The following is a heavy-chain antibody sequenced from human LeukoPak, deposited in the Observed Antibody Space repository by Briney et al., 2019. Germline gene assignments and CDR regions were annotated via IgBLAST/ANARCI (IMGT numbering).Heavy chain of an antibody. CDR2: ISSSSSTI. Sequence: GGSLRLSCAASGFTFSSYSMTWVRQAPGKGLEWVSYISSSSSTIYYADSVKGRFTISRDNSKNTLYLQMNSLRAEDTAVYYCAKMMGYSYGPYDYWGQGTLVTVSS. J-gene: IGHJ4*02. CDR3: AKMMGYSYGPYDY. D-gene: IGHD5-18*01. V-gene: IGHV3-48*01. CDR1: GFTFSSYS.